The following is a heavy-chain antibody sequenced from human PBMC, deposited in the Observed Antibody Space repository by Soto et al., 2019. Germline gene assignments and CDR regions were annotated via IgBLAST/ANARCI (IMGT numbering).Heavy chain of an antibody. D-gene: IGHD3-10*01. CDR3: ARVPMVRGESLSFDY. CDR2: ISYDGSNK. V-gene: IGHV3-30-3*01. CDR1: GFTFSSYA. Sequence: ILSCAASGFTFSSYAMHWVRQAPGKGLEWVAVISYDGSNKYYADSVKGRFTISRDNSKNTLYLQMNSLRAEDTAVYYCARVPMVRGESLSFDYWGQGTLVTVSS. J-gene: IGHJ4*02.